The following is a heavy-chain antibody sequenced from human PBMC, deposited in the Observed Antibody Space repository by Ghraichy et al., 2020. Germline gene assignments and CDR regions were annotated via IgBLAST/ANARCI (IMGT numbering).Heavy chain of an antibody. V-gene: IGHV4-39*01. Sequence: GSLSLSCNVSGDSIRRSSYYWVWIRQPPGKGLEWIANIYYTGSTYYNPSLKSRVTVSVDTSKNQFSLKLSSVTAADTAVYYCARGPYYYTSSGPVENWGQGTLVTVSS. CDR1: GDSIRRSSYY. D-gene: IGHD3-22*01. CDR2: IYYTGST. CDR3: ARGPYYYTSSGPVEN. J-gene: IGHJ4*02.